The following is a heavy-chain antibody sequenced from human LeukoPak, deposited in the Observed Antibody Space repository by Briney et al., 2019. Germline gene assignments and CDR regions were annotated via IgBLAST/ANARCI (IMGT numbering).Heavy chain of an antibody. Sequence: GGSLRLSCEVSGFTFDNNDMHWVRQTAGKGLEWVSAIGSAGYTYYADSVRGRFTITRDNAKQSLYLQMNSLRVEDTAVYHCVRQPDSARYGFDYWGRGTQVTVSS. CDR1: GFTFDNND. D-gene: IGHD1-14*01. CDR2: IGSAGYT. CDR3: VRQPDSARYGFDY. J-gene: IGHJ4*02. V-gene: IGHV3-13*01.